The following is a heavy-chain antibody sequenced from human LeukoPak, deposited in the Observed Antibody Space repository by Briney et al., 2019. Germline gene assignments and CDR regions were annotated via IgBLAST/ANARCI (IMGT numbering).Heavy chain of an antibody. D-gene: IGHD3-22*01. CDR3: ARAGYYYDSSGYLLYDY. Sequence: SETLSLTCTVSGGSISSYYWSWIRQPPGKGLEWIGYIYYSGSTNYNPSLKSRVTISVDTSKNQFSLKLSSVTAADTAVYYCARAGYYYDSSGYLLYDYWGQGTLVTVSS. CDR1: GGSISSYY. CDR2: IYYSGST. V-gene: IGHV4-59*12. J-gene: IGHJ4*02.